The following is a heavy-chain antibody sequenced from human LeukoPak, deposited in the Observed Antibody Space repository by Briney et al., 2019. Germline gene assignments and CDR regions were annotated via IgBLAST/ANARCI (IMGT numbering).Heavy chain of an antibody. J-gene: IGHJ4*02. D-gene: IGHD3-10*01. CDR1: GFTFNTYP. CDR3: ARDAISRGSGAYCDC. V-gene: IGHV3-30*01. Sequence: RGSLRLSCAASGFTFNTYPMHWVRQAPGKGLEWVAVISADGSNKNYADSVKGRFAISRDSSWNTLYLQMNSLREEDTAVYYCARDAISRGSGAYCDCWGQGALVTVSS. CDR2: ISADGSNK.